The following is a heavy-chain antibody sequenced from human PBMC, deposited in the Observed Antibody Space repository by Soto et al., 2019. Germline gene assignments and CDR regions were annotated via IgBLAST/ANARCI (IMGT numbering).Heavy chain of an antibody. CDR3: ARQGYYDVSGTPPLASYFYGMDV. D-gene: IGHD3-10*01. CDR1: GGSISSYY. Sequence: QVQLQESGPGLVKPSETLSLTCTVSGGSISSYYWSWIRQPPGKGLEWIGYIYASGSTTYNPSLKTRSTISVATSKTQFSLKLSSVTAADPAVYYCARQGYYDVSGTPPLASYFYGMDVWGQGTTVTVSS. CDR2: IYASGST. V-gene: IGHV4-59*08. J-gene: IGHJ6*02.